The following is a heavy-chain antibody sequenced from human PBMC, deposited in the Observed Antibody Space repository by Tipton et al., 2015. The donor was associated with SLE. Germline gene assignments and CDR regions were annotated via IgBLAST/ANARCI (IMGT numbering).Heavy chain of an antibody. V-gene: IGHV3-30*02. J-gene: IGHJ3*02. D-gene: IGHD3-10*01. CDR3: AAELLNAFDI. CDR2: IWYDGSNG. Sequence: SLRLSCAASGFTFSSYGMHWVRQAPGKGLEWVAIIWYDGSNGYYADSVKGRFTISRDTSKNTLYLQMNSLRPEDTAVYYCAAELLNAFDIWGQGTMVTVSS. CDR1: GFTFSSYG.